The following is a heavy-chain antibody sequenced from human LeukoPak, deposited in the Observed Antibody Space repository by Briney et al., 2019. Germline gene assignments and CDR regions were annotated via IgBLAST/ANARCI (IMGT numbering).Heavy chain of an antibody. CDR2: ISYDGSNK. CDR3: ARREWLKLGLDY. Sequence: GGSLRLSCAASGFTFSSYAMSWVRQAPGKGLEWVAVISYDGSNKYYADSVKGRFTISRDNSKNTLYLQMNSLRAEDTAVYYCARREWLKLGLDYWGQGTLVTVSS. V-gene: IGHV3-30-3*01. J-gene: IGHJ4*02. D-gene: IGHD3-3*01. CDR1: GFTFSSYA.